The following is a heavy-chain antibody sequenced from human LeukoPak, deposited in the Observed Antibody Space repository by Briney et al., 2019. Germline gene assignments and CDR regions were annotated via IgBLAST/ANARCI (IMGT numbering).Heavy chain of an antibody. CDR3: ARHPGYDFWSGYSGAFDI. CDR2: IYYSGST. J-gene: IGHJ3*02. D-gene: IGHD3-3*01. Sequence: SETLSLTCTVSGGSISSYYWSWIRQPPGKGLEWIGYIYYSGSTNYNPSLKSRVTISVDTSKNQFSLKLSSVTAAGTAVYYCARHPGYDFWSGYSGAFDIWGQGTMVTVSS. V-gene: IGHV4-59*08. CDR1: GGSISSYY.